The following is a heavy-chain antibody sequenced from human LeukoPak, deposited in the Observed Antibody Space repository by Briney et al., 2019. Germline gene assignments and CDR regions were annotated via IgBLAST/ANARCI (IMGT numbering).Heavy chain of an antibody. CDR3: ARGRITIFGVVIIGGDYYFDY. Sequence: RSSETLSLTCTVSVGSISSGGYYWTWIRHHPGKGLEWIGYIYYSGSTNYNPSLKSRVTISVDTSKNQFSLKLSSVTAADTAVYYCARGRITIFGVVIIGGDYYFDYWGQGTLVTVSS. CDR1: VGSISSGGYY. J-gene: IGHJ4*02. V-gene: IGHV4-31*02. D-gene: IGHD3-3*01. CDR2: IYYSGST.